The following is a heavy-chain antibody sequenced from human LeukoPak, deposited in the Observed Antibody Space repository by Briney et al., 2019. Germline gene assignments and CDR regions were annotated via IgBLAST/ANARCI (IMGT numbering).Heavy chain of an antibody. CDR1: GGSISSGGYY. J-gene: IGHJ5*02. D-gene: IGHD6-13*01. Sequence: SQTLSLTCTVSGGSISSGGYYWSWIRQPPGKGLEWIGYIYYSGSTNYNPSLKSRVTISVDTSKNQFSLKLSSVTAADTAVYYCARAGYSSSWYDFWFDPWGQGTLVTVSS. V-gene: IGHV4-61*08. CDR3: ARAGYSSSWYDFWFDP. CDR2: IYYSGST.